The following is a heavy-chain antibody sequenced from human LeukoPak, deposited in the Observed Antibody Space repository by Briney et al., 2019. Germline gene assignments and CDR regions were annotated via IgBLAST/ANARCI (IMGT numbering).Heavy chain of an antibody. D-gene: IGHD1-7*01. CDR3: AKARSNWNSDAFDI. Sequence: PGRSLRLSCAASGFTFDDYAMHWVRQAPGKGLEWVSGISWNSGSIGYADSVKGRFTISRDNAKNSLYLQMNGLRAEDMALYYCAKARSNWNSDAFDIWGQGTMVTVSS. CDR1: GFTFDDYA. J-gene: IGHJ3*02. V-gene: IGHV3-9*03. CDR2: ISWNSGSI.